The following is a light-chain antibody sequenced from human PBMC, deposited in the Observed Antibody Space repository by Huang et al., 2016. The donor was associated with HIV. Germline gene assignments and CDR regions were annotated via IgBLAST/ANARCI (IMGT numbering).Light chain of an antibody. J-gene: IGKJ5*01. Sequence: QLTQSPPSLSASVGDTIIISCRASQDIGTSLAWYQQKTGRAPKLLISGASTLQTGVPSRFRGDSAGTFFTLFITGLQPEDFATYYCQQLHTYPITFGQGTRLDIK. V-gene: IGKV1-13*02. CDR1: QDIGTS. CDR3: QQLHTYPIT. CDR2: GAS.